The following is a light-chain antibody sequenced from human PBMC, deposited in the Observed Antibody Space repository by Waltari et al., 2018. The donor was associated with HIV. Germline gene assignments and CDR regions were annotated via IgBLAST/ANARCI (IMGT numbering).Light chain of an antibody. J-gene: IGLJ3*02. Sequence: QSVLTQPPSVPVAPGQRVTISCTGSSSHIGAGYDVHWYQQLPGTAPKLLIYGNSNRPSGVPDRFSGSKSGTSASLAITGLQAEDEADYYCQSYDSSLSGWVFGGGTKLTVL. CDR3: QSYDSSLSGWV. CDR2: GNS. V-gene: IGLV1-40*01. CDR1: SSHIGAGYD.